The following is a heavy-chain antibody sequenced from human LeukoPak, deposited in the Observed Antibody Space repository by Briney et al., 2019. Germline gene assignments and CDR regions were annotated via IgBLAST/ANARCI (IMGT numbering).Heavy chain of an antibody. Sequence: PGGSLRLSCAASGFTVRSNYMSWVRQAPGKGLEWVSIIYGGGSVFYADSVKGRFTISRDNTKNSLYLQMNSLRAEDTAVYYCARGNWGPDYWGQGTLVTVSS. J-gene: IGHJ4*02. D-gene: IGHD7-27*01. CDR3: ARGNWGPDY. CDR1: GFTVRSNY. V-gene: IGHV3-53*01. CDR2: IYGGGSV.